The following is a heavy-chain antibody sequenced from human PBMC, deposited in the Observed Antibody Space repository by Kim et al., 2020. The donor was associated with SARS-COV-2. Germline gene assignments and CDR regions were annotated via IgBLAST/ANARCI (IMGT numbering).Heavy chain of an antibody. CDR3: ARDGTPVTALDY. V-gene: IGHV3-48*02. J-gene: IGHJ4*02. D-gene: IGHD4-17*01. Sequence: YYTASLKGRFTIARVTAKNPLYLQMNRLRDEDTAVYYCARDGTPVTALDYWGQGTLVTVSS.